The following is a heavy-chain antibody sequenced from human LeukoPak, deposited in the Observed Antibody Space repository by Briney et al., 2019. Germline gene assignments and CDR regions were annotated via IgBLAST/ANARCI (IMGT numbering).Heavy chain of an antibody. CDR3: ARDRTYTGGWRGFDY. Sequence: ASVTVSCKACGYTFTGYYMHWVRQAPGQGLEWVGWINRSSGGTNYAQTFESRVTITADESTSTAYIELSSLRSEDTAVYYSARDRTYTGGWRGFDYWGQGTLVTVSS. D-gene: IGHD6-19*01. J-gene: IGHJ4*02. V-gene: IGHV1-2*02. CDR2: INRSSGGT. CDR1: GYTFTGYY.